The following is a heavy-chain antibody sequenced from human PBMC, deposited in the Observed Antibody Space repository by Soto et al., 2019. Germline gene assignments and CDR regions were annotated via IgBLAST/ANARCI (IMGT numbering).Heavy chain of an antibody. CDR1: GYTFTTFG. CDR2: ISAYSGNT. V-gene: IGHV1-18*01. J-gene: IGHJ4*03. D-gene: IGHD2-15*01. CDR3: ASAYCSGGSCYLDY. Sequence: QVQLVQSGGEVKKPGAAVKVSCKASGYTFTTFGIGWVRQAPGQGLEWMGWISAYSGNTEYPQNLPSRVHMTTNTTTSKALMELRSLRSDDTAVSYCASAYCSGGSCYLDYWGDGALVTVSS.